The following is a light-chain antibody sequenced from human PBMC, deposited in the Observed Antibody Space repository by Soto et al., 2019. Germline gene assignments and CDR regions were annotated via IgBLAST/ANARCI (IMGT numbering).Light chain of an antibody. Sequence: QSVLTQPASVSGSPGQSITISCTGTSSDVGDYNYVSWYQQHPGKVPKLMIFEVSNRPSGISNRFSGSKSGNTASLTISGLQAEDEADYYCSSYAGSTYLFVFGTGTKVTVL. J-gene: IGLJ1*01. CDR3: SSYAGSTYLFV. CDR1: SSDVGDYNY. CDR2: EVS. V-gene: IGLV2-14*01.